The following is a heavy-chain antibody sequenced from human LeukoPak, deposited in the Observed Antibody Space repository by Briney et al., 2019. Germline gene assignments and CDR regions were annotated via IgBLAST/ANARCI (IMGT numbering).Heavy chain of an antibody. CDR2: ITSSGDAT. CDR1: GFTFNIYS. CDR3: AKDRANYHESNGHYYRPNGDY. Sequence: PGGSLRLSCAASGFTFNIYSMSWVRQAPGKGLEWVSSITSSGDATFYADSVKDRFTISRDNSKNMLYLQMSKLRAEDTAVYYCAKDRANYHESNGHYYRPNGDYWGQGTLVTVSS. V-gene: IGHV3-23*01. D-gene: IGHD3-22*01. J-gene: IGHJ4*02.